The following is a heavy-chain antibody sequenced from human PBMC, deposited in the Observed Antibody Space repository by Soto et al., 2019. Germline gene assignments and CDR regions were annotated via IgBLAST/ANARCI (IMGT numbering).Heavy chain of an antibody. V-gene: IGHV3-48*01. CDR2: ITSSSSTM. CDR3: ARIMTTGTTLHY. Sequence: EVQLVESGGGLVQPGGSLRLSCVASGFTFSSYSMNWVRQAPGKGLEWVSYITSSSSTMYYADSEKGRFTISRDNAKNSLYLQMNSLRAEDTAVYYCARIMTTGTTLHYWGQGILVTVSS. CDR1: GFTFSSYS. J-gene: IGHJ4*02. D-gene: IGHD4-17*01.